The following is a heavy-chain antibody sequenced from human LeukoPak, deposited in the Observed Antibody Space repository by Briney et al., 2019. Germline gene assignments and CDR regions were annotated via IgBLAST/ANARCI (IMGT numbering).Heavy chain of an antibody. CDR1: GFTVSSNY. D-gene: IGHD4-17*01. Sequence: GASVKVSCKASGFTVSSNYMSWVRQAPGKGLEWVSVIYSGGSTYYADSVKGRFTISRDNSKNTLYLQMGSLRTEDMAVYYCARAATVTAESAFGYWGQGTLVTVSS. CDR3: ARAATVTAESAFGY. V-gene: IGHV3-53*05. J-gene: IGHJ4*02. CDR2: IYSGGST.